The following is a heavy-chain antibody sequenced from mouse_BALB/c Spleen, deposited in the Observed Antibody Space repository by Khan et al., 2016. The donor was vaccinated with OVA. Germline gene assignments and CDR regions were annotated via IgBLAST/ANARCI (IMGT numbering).Heavy chain of an antibody. CDR1: GYTFTSYW. V-gene: IGHV1S81*02. CDR2: TNPTNGRT. Sequence: QVQLQQSGAELVKAGASVKMSCKASGYTFTSYWMHWVKQRLGQGLEWFAETNPTNGRTYYNEKFKSKATLTVDKSSSTAYMLLRGPTFEDSAVYYCARIKNIVATYFDYWGQGTTLTVSS. D-gene: IGHD1-1*01. J-gene: IGHJ2*01. CDR3: ARIKNIVATYFDY.